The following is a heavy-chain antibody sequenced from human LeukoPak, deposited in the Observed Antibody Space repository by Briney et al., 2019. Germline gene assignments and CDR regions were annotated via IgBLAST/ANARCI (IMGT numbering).Heavy chain of an antibody. D-gene: IGHD6-13*01. V-gene: IGHV3-43D*03. CDR2: ISWDGGST. Sequence: PGGSLRLSCAASGFTFDDYAMHWVRQAPGKGLEWVSLISWDGGSTYYADSVKGRFTISRDNSKNSLYLQMNSLRAEDTALYYCAKSQIAAAGLFDYWGQGTLVTVSS. CDR1: GFTFDDYA. CDR3: AKSQIAAAGLFDY. J-gene: IGHJ4*02.